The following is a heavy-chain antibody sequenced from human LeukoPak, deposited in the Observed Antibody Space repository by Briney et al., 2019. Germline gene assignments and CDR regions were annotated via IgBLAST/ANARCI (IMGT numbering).Heavy chain of an antibody. V-gene: IGHV3-21*01. CDR3: ARGAYCGGDCYGHDAFDI. Sequence: SGGSLRLSCAASGFTFSSYSMTWVRQAPGKGLEWVSSISSSSSYIYYADSVKGRFTISRDNAKNSLYLQMNSLRAEDTAVYYCARGAYCGGDCYGHDAFDIWGQGTMVTVSS. J-gene: IGHJ3*02. D-gene: IGHD2-21*02. CDR1: GFTFSSYS. CDR2: ISSSSSYI.